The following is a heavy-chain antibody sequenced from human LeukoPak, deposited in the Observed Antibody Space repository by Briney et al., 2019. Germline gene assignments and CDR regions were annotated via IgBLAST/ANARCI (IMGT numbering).Heavy chain of an antibody. V-gene: IGHV4-59*08. D-gene: IGHD4-11*01. CDR2: IYYSGST. Sequence: PSETLSLTCTVSGGSISRYYWSWIRQPPGKGLEWIGYIYYSGSTNYNPSLKSRVTISVDTSKNQFSLKLSSVTAADTAVYYCARRSNQPIGLNWFDPWGQGTLVTVSS. CDR1: GGSISRYY. CDR3: ARRSNQPIGLNWFDP. J-gene: IGHJ5*02.